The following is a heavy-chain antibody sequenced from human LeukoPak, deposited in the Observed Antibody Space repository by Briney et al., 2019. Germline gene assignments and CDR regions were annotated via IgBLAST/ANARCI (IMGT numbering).Heavy chain of an antibody. D-gene: IGHD4-11*01. CDR1: GGSFSGYY. V-gene: IGHV4-59*01. CDR2: IHSSGST. CDR3: ARVHNYNFDY. J-gene: IGHJ4*02. Sequence: SETLSLTCAVYGGSFSGYYWTWIRQPPGKGLEYIGYIHSSGSTNYSPSLKSRVTMSLDTSKNQFSLKLTSVTAADTAVYYCARVHNYNFDYWGQGTLVTVSS.